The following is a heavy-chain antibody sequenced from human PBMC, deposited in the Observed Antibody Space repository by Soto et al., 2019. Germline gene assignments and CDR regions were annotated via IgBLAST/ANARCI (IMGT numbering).Heavy chain of an antibody. Sequence: EVQLEESGGDLVQPGGSLRLSCAASGFTFSSYWMHWVRQAPGQGLVWVSRINTDGGTTTYAESVKGRITISRDNARNIVYLKMNSRRPEDTALYYCVRVGSGSDSWMDPWGQGTLVTVSS. CDR3: VRVGSGSDSWMDP. D-gene: IGHD1-26*01. CDR1: GFTFSSYW. J-gene: IGHJ5*02. V-gene: IGHV3-74*01. CDR2: INTDGGTT.